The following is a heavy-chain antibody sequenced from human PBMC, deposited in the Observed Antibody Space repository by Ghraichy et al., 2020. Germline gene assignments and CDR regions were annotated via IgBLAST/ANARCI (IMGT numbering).Heavy chain of an antibody. V-gene: IGHV1-8*01. CDR2: MNPNSGNT. J-gene: IGHJ6*02. CDR1: GYTFTSYD. CDR3: ARVEGTAPYYYYGMDV. Sequence: ASVKVSCKASGYTFTSYDINWVRQATGQGLEWMGWMNPNSGNTGYAQKFQGRVTMTRNTSISTAYMELSSLRSEDTAVYYCARVEGTAPYYYYGMDVWGQGTTVTVSS. D-gene: IGHD1-1*01.